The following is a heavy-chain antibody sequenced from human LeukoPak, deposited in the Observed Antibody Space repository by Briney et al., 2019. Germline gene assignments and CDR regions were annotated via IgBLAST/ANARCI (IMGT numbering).Heavy chain of an antibody. Sequence: ASVKVSCKASGYTFTSYDINWVRQATGQGLEWMGWMNPNSGNTGYAQKLQGRVTMTRNTSISTAYMELSSLRSEDTAVYYCARGGAAAAGTKYYYHYYGMDVWGQGTTVTVSS. CDR2: MNPNSGNT. CDR3: ARGGAAAAGTKYYYHYYGMDV. J-gene: IGHJ6*02. V-gene: IGHV1-8*01. D-gene: IGHD6-13*01. CDR1: GYTFTSYD.